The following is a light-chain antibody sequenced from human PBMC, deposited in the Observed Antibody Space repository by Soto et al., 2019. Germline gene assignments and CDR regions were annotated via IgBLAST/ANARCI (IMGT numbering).Light chain of an antibody. CDR2: DAS. J-gene: IGKJ1*01. CDR1: QSVSYW. V-gene: IGKV1-5*01. CDR3: QQYKSYPWT. Sequence: EIQMTQSPSTLSASVGDRVTITCRASQSVSYWLAWYQQKPGKAPKLLVHDASTLLSGVPSRFSGSVSGTEFILTIGSLQPDDFATYYCQQYKSYPWTVGQGTKV.